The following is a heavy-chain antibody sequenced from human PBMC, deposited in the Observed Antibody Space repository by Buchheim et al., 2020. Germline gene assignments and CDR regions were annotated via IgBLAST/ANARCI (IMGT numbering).Heavy chain of an antibody. Sequence: QVQLVQSGAEVKKPGSSVKVSCKASGGTFSSYTISWVRQAPGQGLEWMGRIIPILGIANYAQKFQGRVTITADKSTSTAYMELSSLRSEDTAVYYCARDRRDGYNRHWYFDLWGRGTL. CDR1: GGTFSSYT. CDR3: ARDRRDGYNRHWYFDL. J-gene: IGHJ2*01. V-gene: IGHV1-69*08. CDR2: IIPILGIA. D-gene: IGHD5-24*01.